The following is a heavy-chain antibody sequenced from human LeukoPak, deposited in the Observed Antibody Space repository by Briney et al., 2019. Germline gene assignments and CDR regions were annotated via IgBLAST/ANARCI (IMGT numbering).Heavy chain of an antibody. V-gene: IGHV4-59*02. CDR1: GDSVSSYY. CDR3: ARACCISSPIFDY. CDR2: MYYTGST. D-gene: IGHD2-2*02. Sequence: SETLSLTCTVSGDSVSSYYWSWIRQPPGQGLEWIGYMYYTGSTNYNPSLKSRVTISIDTSKNQFSLKVAPVTAADTAVYYCARACCISSPIFDYWGQGTLVTVSS. J-gene: IGHJ4*02.